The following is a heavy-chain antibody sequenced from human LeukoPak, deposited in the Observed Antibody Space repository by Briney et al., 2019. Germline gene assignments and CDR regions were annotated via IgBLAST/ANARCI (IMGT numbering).Heavy chain of an antibody. CDR3: ARDPGDIVVVPSAPGLGSYYGMDV. Sequence: GGSLRLSCAASGFIFTNYAMHWVRQAPGKGLEWVAVISYDGNNKYYADSVKGRFTISRDNSKNTLYLQIHSLRAEDTAVYYCARDPGDIVVVPSAPGLGSYYGMDVWGQGTTVTVSS. V-gene: IGHV3-30-3*01. D-gene: IGHD2-2*01. CDR1: GFIFTNYA. J-gene: IGHJ6*02. CDR2: ISYDGNNK.